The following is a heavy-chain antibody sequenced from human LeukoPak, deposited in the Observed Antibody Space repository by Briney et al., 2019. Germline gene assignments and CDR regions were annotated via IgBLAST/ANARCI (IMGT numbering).Heavy chain of an antibody. Sequence: ASVKVSCKVSGYTLTELSMHWVRQALGKGLEWMGGFDPEDGETIYAQKFQGRVTMTEDTSTDTAYMELSSLRSEDTAVYYCASDRPRDGYNFVGPYWYLDLWGRGTLVTVSS. V-gene: IGHV1-24*01. J-gene: IGHJ2*01. CDR1: GYTLTELS. CDR2: FDPEDGET. D-gene: IGHD5-24*01. CDR3: ASDRPRDGYNFVGPYWYLDL.